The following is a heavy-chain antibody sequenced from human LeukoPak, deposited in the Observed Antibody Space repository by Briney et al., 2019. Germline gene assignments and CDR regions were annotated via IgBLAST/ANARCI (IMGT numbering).Heavy chain of an antibody. V-gene: IGHV3-30*04. D-gene: IGHD3-16*01. CDR1: GFTFSSYA. CDR3: AKRDASG. CDR2: ISYDGSNK. Sequence: GRSLRLSCAASGFTFSSYAMHWVRQAPGKGLERVAVISYDGSNKYYADSVKGRFTISRNNSKNTLFLQMNSLGAEDTAVYHCAKRDASGWGQGTLVTVSS. J-gene: IGHJ4*02.